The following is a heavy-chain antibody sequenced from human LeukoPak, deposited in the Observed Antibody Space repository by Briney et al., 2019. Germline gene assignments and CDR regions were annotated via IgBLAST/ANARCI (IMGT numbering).Heavy chain of an antibody. D-gene: IGHD1-7*01. Sequence: ASVKVSCMASGYTFTGYYMHWVRQPPGQGLEWMGWINPNSGGTNYAQKFQGRLTMTRDTSISAAYMELSRLRSDDTAVYYCARDGGPPRYNWNYGGPDFWGQGTLVTVLS. CDR1: GYTFTGYY. V-gene: IGHV1-2*02. CDR2: INPNSGGT. J-gene: IGHJ4*02. CDR3: ARDGGPPRYNWNYGGPDF.